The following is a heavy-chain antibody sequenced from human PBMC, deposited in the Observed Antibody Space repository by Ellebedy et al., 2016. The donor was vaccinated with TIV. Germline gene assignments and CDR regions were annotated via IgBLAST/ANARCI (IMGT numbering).Heavy chain of an antibody. CDR3: ARRGDGYRFDY. J-gene: IGHJ4*02. V-gene: IGHV5-51*01. D-gene: IGHD5-24*01. Sequence: KVSCKGSGYSFPNHWIAWVRQRPGNGLEWMGIVHPGDSDIRYSPSFQGQVTISADESISTASLQWGSLKASDTAIYYCARRGDGYRFDYWGKGTLVTVSS. CDR2: VHPGDSDI. CDR1: GYSFPNHW.